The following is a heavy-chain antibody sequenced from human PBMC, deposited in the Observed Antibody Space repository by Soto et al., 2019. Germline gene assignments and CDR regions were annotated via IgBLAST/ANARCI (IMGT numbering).Heavy chain of an antibody. Sequence: GGSLRLSCTVSGFTFGDYATSWFRQAPGKGLAWVGFIRSKAYGATTEYAASVKGRFTISRDDSKSIAYLQMNSLKTEDTAVYYCTRVSLEEGYCFWSWVDYWGQGTLVTVSS. V-gene: IGHV3-49*03. D-gene: IGHD5-18*01. CDR2: IRSKAYGATT. J-gene: IGHJ4*02. CDR3: TRVSLEEGYCFWSWVDY. CDR1: GFTFGDYA.